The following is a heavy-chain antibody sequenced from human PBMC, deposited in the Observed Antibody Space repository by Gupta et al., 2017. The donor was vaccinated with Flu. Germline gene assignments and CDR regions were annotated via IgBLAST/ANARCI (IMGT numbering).Heavy chain of an antibody. V-gene: IGHV4-34*02. Sequence: QVQLEQWGAGLLTPSETLSLPCAVHGGSFRAYYWTWIRQTPGKGLEWIGEINHSGSSNHNPSLSSRLTISVDKSKNQFSLKLTSVTAADTGVYYCATPGDYRETLWNPLDYWGQGTLVTVSS. CDR3: ATPGDYRETLWNPLDY. CDR1: GGSFRAYY. J-gene: IGHJ4*02. CDR2: INHSGSS. D-gene: IGHD4-17*01.